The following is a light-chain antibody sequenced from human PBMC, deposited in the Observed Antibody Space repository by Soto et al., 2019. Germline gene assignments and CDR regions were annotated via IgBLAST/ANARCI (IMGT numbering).Light chain of an antibody. CDR2: DVT. Sequence: QSVLTQPASVSGSPGQSITISCTGTSSDVGGFNYVSWYQQHPGKAPKLMIYDVTNRPSGVSYRFSGSKSGNTASLTISGHRAGDGVVYYYNSYTRSSIYVLERGTRAPV. CDR3: NSYTRSSIYV. V-gene: IGLV2-14*03. CDR1: SSDVGGFNY. J-gene: IGLJ1*01.